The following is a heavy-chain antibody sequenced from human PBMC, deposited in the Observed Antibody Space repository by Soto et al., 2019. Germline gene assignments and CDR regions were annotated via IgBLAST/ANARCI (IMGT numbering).Heavy chain of an antibody. CDR3: ARGVGSGSYYNQYNWFDP. V-gene: IGHV1-18*01. CDR1: GYTFTNDG. CDR2: INVYNGNT. D-gene: IGHD3-10*01. Sequence: GASVKVSCKASGYTFTNDGISWVRQAPGQGLEWMGWINVYNGNTKYAQKVQGRVTMTTDTSTSTAYMELRSLRSDDTAVYYCARGVGSGSYYNQYNWFDPWGQGTLVTVSS. J-gene: IGHJ5*02.